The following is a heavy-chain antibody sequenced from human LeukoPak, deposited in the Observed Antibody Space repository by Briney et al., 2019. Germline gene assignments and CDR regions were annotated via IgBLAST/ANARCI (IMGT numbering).Heavy chain of an antibody. J-gene: IGHJ4*02. CDR2: INHSGST. D-gene: IGHD1-26*01. V-gene: IGHV4-34*01. CDR3: ARVSVGATKVDY. CDR1: GGSFSGYY. Sequence: PSETLSLTCAAYGGSFSGYYWSWIRQPPGKGLEWIGEINHSGSTNYNPSLKSRVTISVDTSKNQFSLKLSSVTAADTAVYYCARVSVGATKVDYWGQGTLVTVSS.